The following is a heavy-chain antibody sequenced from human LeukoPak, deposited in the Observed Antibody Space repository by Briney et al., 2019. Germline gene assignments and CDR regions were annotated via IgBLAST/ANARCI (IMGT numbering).Heavy chain of an antibody. Sequence: VASVKVSCKASGYAFTGYYMHWVRQAPGQGLEWMGWINPNSGDTNYAQKFQGRVTMTRDTSISTAYMELSSLRFDDTAVYYCARMGSGSLRWVMDVWGQGTTVSVSS. CDR3: ARMGSGSLRWVMDV. CDR2: INPNSGDT. J-gene: IGHJ6*02. V-gene: IGHV1-2*02. D-gene: IGHD3-10*01. CDR1: GYAFTGYY.